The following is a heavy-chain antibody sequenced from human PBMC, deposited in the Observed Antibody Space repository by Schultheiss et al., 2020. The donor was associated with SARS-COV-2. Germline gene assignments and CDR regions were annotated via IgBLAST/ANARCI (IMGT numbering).Heavy chain of an antibody. CDR2: IGTAGDT. Sequence: GSLRLSCAASGFTFSSYDMHWVRQATGKGLEWVSAIGTAGDTYYPGSVKGRFTISRENAKNSLYLQMNSLRAGDTAVYYCARSQYSYGYGGDGYWGQGTLVTVSS. V-gene: IGHV3-13*01. CDR3: ARSQYSYGYGGDGY. CDR1: GFTFSSYD. D-gene: IGHD5-18*01. J-gene: IGHJ4*02.